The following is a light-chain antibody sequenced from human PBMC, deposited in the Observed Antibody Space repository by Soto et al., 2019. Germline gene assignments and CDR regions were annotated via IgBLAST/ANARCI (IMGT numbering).Light chain of an antibody. V-gene: IGKV3-15*01. Sequence: IVMTQSPASLSVSLGERATLSCRASQSVNIILAWYQQKPGLAPRLLIYRASTRATGIPARFSGSGSGTEFTLTISSLQSEDFAIYYCQQYDNWPPLTFGGGTKVEIK. CDR3: QQYDNWPPLT. J-gene: IGKJ4*01. CDR1: QSVNII. CDR2: RAS.